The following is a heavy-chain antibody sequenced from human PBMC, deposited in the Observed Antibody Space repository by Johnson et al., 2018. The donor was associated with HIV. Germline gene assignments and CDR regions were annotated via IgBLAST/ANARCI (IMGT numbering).Heavy chain of an antibody. Sequence: VQLVESGGGLVQPGGSLRLSCAASGFTVSSNYMSWVRQAPGKGLEWVSVIYSGGSTYYADSVKGRFTISRDNSKNTLYLQMNSLRAEDTAVYYCAKVDGSGTWGAFDIWGQGTMVTVSS. J-gene: IGHJ3*02. CDR1: GFTVSSNY. CDR3: AKVDGSGTWGAFDI. D-gene: IGHD3-10*01. CDR2: IYSGGST. V-gene: IGHV3-66*02.